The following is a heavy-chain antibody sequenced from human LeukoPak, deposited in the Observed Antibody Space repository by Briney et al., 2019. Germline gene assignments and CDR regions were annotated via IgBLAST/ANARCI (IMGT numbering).Heavy chain of an antibody. CDR3: ARQKCTSTSCLTKNAFDI. V-gene: IGHV4-4*09. Sequence: SETLSLTCTVSGSISSYYWSWIRQPPGKGLEWIGYIYTSGSTNYNPSLKSRVTISVDTSKNQFSLDLSSVTAADTAVYYCARQKCTSTSCLTKNAFDIWGQGTLVTVSS. J-gene: IGHJ4*02. CDR1: GSISSYY. D-gene: IGHD2-2*01. CDR2: IYTSGST.